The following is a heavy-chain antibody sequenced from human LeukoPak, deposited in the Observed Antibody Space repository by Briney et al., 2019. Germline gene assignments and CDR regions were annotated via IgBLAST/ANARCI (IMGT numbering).Heavy chain of an antibody. V-gene: IGHV4-59*01. CDR3: ARDILSDREGY. J-gene: IGHJ4*02. CDR1: GGSISSYY. CDR2: IYYSGST. D-gene: IGHD1-26*01. Sequence: SETLSLTCTVSGGSISSYYWSWIRQPPGKGLEWIGYIYYSGSTNYNPSLKSRVTISVDTSKNQFSLKLSSATAADTAVYYCARDILSDREGYWGQGTLVTVSS.